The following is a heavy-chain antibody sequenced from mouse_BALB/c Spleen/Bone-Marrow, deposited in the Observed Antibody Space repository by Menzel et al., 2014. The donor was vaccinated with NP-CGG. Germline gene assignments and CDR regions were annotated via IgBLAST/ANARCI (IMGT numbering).Heavy chain of an antibody. V-gene: IGHV1S127*01. Sequence: SGAELVKPGASVKMSRKASGYTFTSYWMHWVRQRPGQGLEWIGVIDPSDSYTSYIQKFKGKATLTVDTSSSTAYMQLSSLTSEDSAVYYCTRDAMDYWGQGTSVTVSS. J-gene: IGHJ4*01. CDR2: IDPSDSYT. CDR3: TRDAMDY. CDR1: GYTFTSYW.